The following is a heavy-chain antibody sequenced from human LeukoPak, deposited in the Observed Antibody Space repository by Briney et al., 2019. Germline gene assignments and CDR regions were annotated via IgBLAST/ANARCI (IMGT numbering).Heavy chain of an antibody. V-gene: IGHV3-23*01. CDR2: VNDRGTGT. J-gene: IGHJ6*03. Sequence: GGSLRLSCAASGFTFSKYAMSWVRQAPGKGLEWASTVNDRGTGTYYADSVKGRFTISRDNSKSTLSLQMISLRAEDTALYYCAKGLKTAGGSYMGYHYYMDVWGKGTTVTVPS. CDR3: AKGLKTAGGSYMGYHYYMDV. D-gene: IGHD6-13*01. CDR1: GFTFSKYA.